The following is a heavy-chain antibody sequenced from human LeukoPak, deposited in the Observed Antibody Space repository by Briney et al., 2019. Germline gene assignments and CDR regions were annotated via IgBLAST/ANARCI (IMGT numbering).Heavy chain of an antibody. Sequence: GGSLRLSCATSGFTFSSYWMNWVRQAPGKGLEWVANIKEDGSEKYYVDSVKGRFIIFRDNAKNSLYLQMNSLRAEDTAVYYCARDHYNSSGYGYYFDSWGQGTLVTVSS. J-gene: IGHJ4*02. CDR2: IKEDGSEK. D-gene: IGHD3-22*01. CDR3: ARDHYNSSGYGYYFDS. CDR1: GFTFSSYW. V-gene: IGHV3-7*01.